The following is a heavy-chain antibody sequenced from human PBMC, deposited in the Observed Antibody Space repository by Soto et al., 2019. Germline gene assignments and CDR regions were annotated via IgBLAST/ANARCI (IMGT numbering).Heavy chain of an antibody. CDR1: GFTFSNDW. CDR3: TTYMYYDFWSGYYTFPDFDY. CDR2: IKSKTDGGTT. J-gene: IGHJ4*02. D-gene: IGHD3-3*01. Sequence: GSLRLSCAASGFTFSNDWMNWVRQAPGKGPEWVGRIKSKTDGGTTDYAAPVKGRFTISRDDSKNTLYLQMNSLKTEDTAVYYCTTYMYYDFWSGYYTFPDFDYWGKGTLVTVSS. V-gene: IGHV3-15*07.